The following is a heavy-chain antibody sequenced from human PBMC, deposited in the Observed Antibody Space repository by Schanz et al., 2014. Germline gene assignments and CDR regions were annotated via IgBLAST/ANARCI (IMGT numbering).Heavy chain of an antibody. CDR1: GFTFSAHA. D-gene: IGHD2-21*01. CDR2: ISGSGRDT. Sequence: EVLLVDSGGGLVQPGGSLRLSCGASGFTFSAHAMSWVRQAPGKGPEWFSAISGSGRDTYYAASVKGRFTISRDNSKNTLYLHMNSLRVEDTAVYYCAPLDDCGGGCPINDAFDVWGQGTLVTVSS. CDR3: APLDDCGGGCPINDAFDV. V-gene: IGHV3-23*04. J-gene: IGHJ3*01.